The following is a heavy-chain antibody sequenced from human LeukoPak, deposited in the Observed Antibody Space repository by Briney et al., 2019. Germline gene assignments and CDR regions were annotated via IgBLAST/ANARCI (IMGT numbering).Heavy chain of an antibody. J-gene: IGHJ6*03. Sequence: SETLSLTCTVSGGSISSYYWSWIRQPAGKGLEWIGRINTSGSTNYNPSLKSRVTISVDRPKNQVSLKLIAMTAADTAVYYCARIHFQFYYMDVWGKGTTVTVSS. CDR1: GGSISSYY. CDR3: ARIHFQFYYMDV. D-gene: IGHD2/OR15-2a*01. V-gene: IGHV4-4*07. CDR2: INTSGST.